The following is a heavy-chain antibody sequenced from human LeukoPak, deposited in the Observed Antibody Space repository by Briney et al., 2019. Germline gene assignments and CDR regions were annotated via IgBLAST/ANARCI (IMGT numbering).Heavy chain of an antibody. CDR1: GLTFSSLA. V-gene: IGHV3-30*04. CDR2: ISYDGTYA. J-gene: IGHJ4*02. CDR3: ATESSLSN. Sequence: GGSLRLSCVASGLTFSSLAMDWVRQAPGKGLEWVGDISYDGTYASYAGSVRGRSTISRDNSKNTLYLQMNSLRTEDTAVYYCATESSLSNWGLGTLVTVSS. D-gene: IGHD3-16*02.